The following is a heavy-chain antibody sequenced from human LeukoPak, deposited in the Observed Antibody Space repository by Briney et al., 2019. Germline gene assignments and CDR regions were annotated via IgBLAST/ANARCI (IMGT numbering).Heavy chain of an antibody. Sequence: GGSLRLSCAASGFTFSSYAMSWVRQAPGKGLEWVSAISGSGGSTYYADSVKGRFTISRDNSKNMLFLQMNSLRAEDTAVYYCAKGRYYYDSSDAFDIWGQGTMVTVSS. CDR1: GFTFSSYA. CDR2: ISGSGGST. J-gene: IGHJ3*02. CDR3: AKGRYYYDSSDAFDI. D-gene: IGHD3-22*01. V-gene: IGHV3-23*01.